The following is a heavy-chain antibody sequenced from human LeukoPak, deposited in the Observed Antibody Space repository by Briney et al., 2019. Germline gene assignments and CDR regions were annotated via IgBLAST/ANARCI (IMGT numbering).Heavy chain of an antibody. V-gene: IGHV3-30-3*01. J-gene: IGHJ5*02. Sequence: GGSLRLSCAASGFTFSSYTMHWVRRAPGKGLEWISLLSYDGSNDYYADSVKGRFSISRDNSRNTLYLQMDSLRAEDTAVYYCARTYYYDRSGYYDNWFDPWGQGTLVTVAS. CDR2: LSYDGSND. D-gene: IGHD3-22*01. CDR3: ARTYYYDRSGYYDNWFDP. CDR1: GFTFSSYT.